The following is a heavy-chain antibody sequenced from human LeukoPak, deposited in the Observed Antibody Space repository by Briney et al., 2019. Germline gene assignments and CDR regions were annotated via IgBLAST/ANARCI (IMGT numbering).Heavy chain of an antibody. Sequence: SETLSLTCTVSGGSISSAGHYWGWIRQPPGKEMEWIGHIYYTGTNYHNPSLTGRVTLSIDTSNNQFSLRLSSVTAADTAVYFCARGHKGLEVWGQGATVTVSS. V-gene: IGHV4-39*07. J-gene: IGHJ6*02. CDR2: IYYTGTN. CDR3: ARGHKGLEV. CDR1: GGSISSAGHY.